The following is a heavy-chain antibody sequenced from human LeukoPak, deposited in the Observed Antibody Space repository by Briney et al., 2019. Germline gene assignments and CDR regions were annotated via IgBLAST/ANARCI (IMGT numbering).Heavy chain of an antibody. Sequence: TSETLSLTCTVSGGSISSYYWSWIRQPPGKGLEWIGCSYYSGNNNYNPSLKSRVTISVDKSKNQFSLKLSSVTAADTAVYYCASFRGARDYWGQGTLVTVSS. CDR2: SYYSGNN. V-gene: IGHV4-59*12. CDR3: ASFRGARDY. D-gene: IGHD3-10*01. J-gene: IGHJ4*02. CDR1: GGSISSYY.